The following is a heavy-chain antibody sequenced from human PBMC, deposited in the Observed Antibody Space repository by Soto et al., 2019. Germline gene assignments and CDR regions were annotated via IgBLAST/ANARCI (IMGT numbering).Heavy chain of an antibody. Sequence: QVPLVQSGAEVKKPGASVKGSCEASGYTFTSYAMHWVLQAPGQSLEWMGWIHAGNGNTKYSQKFQGRVTITRDTSASTDYMELSSLKSEDTAVYYCARAGYCSSTSCSDAFDIWGQGTMVTVSS. CDR3: ARAGYCSSTSCSDAFDI. CDR2: IHAGNGNT. J-gene: IGHJ3*02. D-gene: IGHD2-2*03. CDR1: GYTFTSYA. V-gene: IGHV1-3*01.